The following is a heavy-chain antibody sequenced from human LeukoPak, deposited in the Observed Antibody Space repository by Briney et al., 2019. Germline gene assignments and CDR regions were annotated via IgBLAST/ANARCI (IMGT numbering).Heavy chain of an antibody. D-gene: IGHD4/OR15-4a*01. CDR1: GFTFSNYA. CDR3: ARRAGAYSHPYDY. CDR2: ISGSGGST. V-gene: IGHV3-23*01. J-gene: IGHJ4*02. Sequence: GGSLRLSCAASGFTFSNYAMSWVRQAPGKGLEWVSAISGSGGSTYYADSVKGRFTISRDNSKNTLYLQMNSLRAEDTAVYYCARRAGAYSHPYDYWGQGTLVTVSS.